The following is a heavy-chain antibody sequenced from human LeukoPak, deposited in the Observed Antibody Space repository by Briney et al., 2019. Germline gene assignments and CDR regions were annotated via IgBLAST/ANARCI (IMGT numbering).Heavy chain of an antibody. CDR3: ARSRDAYNFYWFDS. J-gene: IGHJ5*01. CDR2: FYNSGGA. CDR1: GGAITSYY. D-gene: IGHD5-24*01. Sequence: PSETLSLTCSISGGAITSYYWTWIRQPPGKGLEWIGHFYNSGGAKYNSSLKSRVAISVDTSKNQFFLSLSSLTAADTAVYYCARSRDAYNFYWFDSWGQGTRVTVSS. V-gene: IGHV4-4*07.